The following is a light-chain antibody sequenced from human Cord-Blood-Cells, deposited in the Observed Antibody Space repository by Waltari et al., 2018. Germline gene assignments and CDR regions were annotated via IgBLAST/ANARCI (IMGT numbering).Light chain of an antibody. CDR1: PSVSSY. CDR3: QQRSNWPLFT. V-gene: IGKV3-11*01. J-gene: IGKJ3*01. CDR2: DAS. Sequence: EIVLTQSPATLSLSPGERATLSCRASPSVSSYLAWYQQKPGQAPRLLIYDASNRATGIPARFSGSGSGTDFTLTISSLEPEDFAVYYCQQRSNWPLFTFGPGTKVDIK.